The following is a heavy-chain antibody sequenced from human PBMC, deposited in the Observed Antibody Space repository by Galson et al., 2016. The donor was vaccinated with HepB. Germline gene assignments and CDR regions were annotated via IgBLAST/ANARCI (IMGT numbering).Heavy chain of an antibody. CDR1: GFTFRSYW. V-gene: IGHV3-7*03. CDR3: FRVPRYYADYSSGVGDC. Sequence: SLRLSCAASGFTFRSYWMSWVRQAPGKGLEWVANVNQDGSEKYSVDSAQGRFTISRDNSKNTLDLQMDSLRVEDTALYFCFRVPRYYADYSSGVGDCWGQGTLHTVSS. CDR2: VNQDGSEK. J-gene: IGHJ4*02. D-gene: IGHD4-17*01.